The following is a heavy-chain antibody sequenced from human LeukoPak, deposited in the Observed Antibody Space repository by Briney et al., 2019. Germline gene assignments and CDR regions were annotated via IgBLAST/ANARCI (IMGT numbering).Heavy chain of an antibody. V-gene: IGHV3-23*01. J-gene: IGHJ4*02. CDR3: AKRSDYYDSSGYLEIDY. D-gene: IGHD3-22*01. CDR1: GFTFSSYA. CDR2: ISGSGGST. Sequence: GALRLSCAASGFTFSSYAMSWVRQAPGKGLEWVSAISGSGGSTYYADSVKGRFTISRDNSKNTLYLKMNSLRAEDTAVYYCAKRSDYYDSSGYLEIDYWGQGTLVTVSS.